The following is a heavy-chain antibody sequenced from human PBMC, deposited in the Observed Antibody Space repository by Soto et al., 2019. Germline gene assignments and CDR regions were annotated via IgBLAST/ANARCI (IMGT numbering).Heavy chain of an antibody. D-gene: IGHD3-10*02. V-gene: IGHV3-23*01. Sequence: EVQLLESGGGLIQPGGSLRLSCAASGVTFSSYAMSWVRQAPGKGLEWVSAISGSGGSTYYANSVKGRFTISRYNSKNPLCLQMEGLAAEDTAVSYCATDRLYLRGVILNWFAPWGQGTLVTVSS. J-gene: IGHJ5*02. CDR2: ISGSGGST. CDR1: GVTFSSYA. CDR3: ATDRLYLRGVILNWFAP.